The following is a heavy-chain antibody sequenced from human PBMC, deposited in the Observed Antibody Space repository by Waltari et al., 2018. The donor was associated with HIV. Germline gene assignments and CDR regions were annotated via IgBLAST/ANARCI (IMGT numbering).Heavy chain of an antibody. CDR2: ISWFGSYI. CDR1: GFTFSTYN. CDR3: AGGGYDYAWGTYRPFDY. V-gene: IGHV3-21*03. J-gene: IGHJ4*02. Sequence: EVQLVESGGGLVKPGGSLRLSCAASGFTFSTYNMNWVRQAPGKGLEWVPSISWFGSYIYYPDSFKGRFTSSRDNAKNSLYLQMNSLRAEDTAVYYCAGGGYDYAWGTYRPFDYWGQGTLVTVSS. D-gene: IGHD3-16*02.